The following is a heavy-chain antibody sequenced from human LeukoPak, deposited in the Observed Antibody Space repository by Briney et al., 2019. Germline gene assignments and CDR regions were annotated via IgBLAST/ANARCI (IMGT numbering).Heavy chain of an antibody. V-gene: IGHV4-30-4*01. CDR2: IYYSGST. CDR1: GGSISSGDYY. CDR3: ARAVVVPAAILFDY. J-gene: IGHJ4*02. D-gene: IGHD2-2*01. Sequence: PSQTLSLTCTVSGGSISSGDYYWSWIRQPPGKGLEWIGYIYYSGSTYYNPSLKSRVTISVDTSKNQFSLKLSSVTAADTAVCYCARAVVVPAAILFDYWGQGTLVTVSS.